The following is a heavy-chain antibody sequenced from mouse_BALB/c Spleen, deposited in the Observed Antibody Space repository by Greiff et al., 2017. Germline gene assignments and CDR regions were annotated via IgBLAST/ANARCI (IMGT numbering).Heavy chain of an antibody. CDR2: ISSGSSTI. J-gene: IGHJ2*01. D-gene: IGHD2-1*01. CDR3: ARSGGNYPLDY. Sequence: EVMLVESGGGLVQPGGSRKLSCAASGFTFSSFGMHWVRQAPEKGLEWVAYISSGSSTIYYADTVKGRFTISRDNPKNTLFLQMTSLRSEDTAMYYCARSGGNYPLDYWGQGTTPTVSS. CDR1: GFTFSSFG. V-gene: IGHV5-17*02.